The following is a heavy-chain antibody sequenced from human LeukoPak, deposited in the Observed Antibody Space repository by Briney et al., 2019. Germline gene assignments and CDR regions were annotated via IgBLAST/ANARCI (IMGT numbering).Heavy chain of an antibody. Sequence: SETLSLTCTVSGGSISSGSYYWRWIRQPAGKGLEWIARIYTSGSTNYNPSLKSRITKSVDMSKNQYSRKLSSVTAADTAVYYCAREGDYGDLRDYWGQGTLVTVSS. J-gene: IGHJ4*02. CDR3: AREGDYGDLRDY. CDR1: GGSISSGSYY. V-gene: IGHV4-61*02. D-gene: IGHD4-17*01. CDR2: IYTSGST.